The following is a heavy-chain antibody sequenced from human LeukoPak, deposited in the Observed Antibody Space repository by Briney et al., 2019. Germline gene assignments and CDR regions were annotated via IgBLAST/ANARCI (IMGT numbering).Heavy chain of an antibody. J-gene: IGHJ6*02. CDR2: ISAYNGNT. CDR1: GYTFTSYG. CDR3: ARDADIVATFFSYYYYGMDV. Sequence: GASVKVSCKASGYTFTSYGISWVRQAPGQGLEGMGWISAYNGNTNYAQKLQGRVTMTTDTSTSTAYMELRSLRSDDTAVYYCARDADIVATFFSYYYYGMDVWGQGTTVTVSS. V-gene: IGHV1-18*01. D-gene: IGHD5-12*01.